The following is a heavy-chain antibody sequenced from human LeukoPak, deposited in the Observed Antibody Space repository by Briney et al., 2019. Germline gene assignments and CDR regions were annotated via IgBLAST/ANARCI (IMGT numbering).Heavy chain of an antibody. V-gene: IGHV3-33*01. J-gene: IGHJ4*02. D-gene: IGHD6-19*01. Sequence: GGSLRLSCAASGFTFRNYGMHWVRQAPGKGLDWVAVIWYDGSNKYYADSVKGRFSISRDNSKNTLFLDMSDLRVEDTAVYYCARDLSAAFDFWGQGVLVTVSS. CDR3: ARDLSAAFDF. CDR2: IWYDGSNK. CDR1: GFTFRNYG.